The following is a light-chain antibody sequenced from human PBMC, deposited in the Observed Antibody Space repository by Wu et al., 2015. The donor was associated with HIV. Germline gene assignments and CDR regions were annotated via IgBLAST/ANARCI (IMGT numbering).Light chain of an antibody. J-gene: IGKJ1*01. CDR3: HLYSSAWT. CDR1: QSVSSSY. V-gene: IGKV3-20*01. Sequence: EIVLTQSPGTLSLSPGERATLSCRASQSVSSSYLAWYQQKPGQAPRLLIYGASSRATGIPDRFSGSGSGTDFTLTISRLEPEDFAVYYCHLYSSAWTFGQGTKVEVK. CDR2: GAS.